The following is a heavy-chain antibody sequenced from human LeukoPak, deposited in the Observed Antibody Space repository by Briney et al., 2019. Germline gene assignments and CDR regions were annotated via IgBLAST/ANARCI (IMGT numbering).Heavy chain of an antibody. D-gene: IGHD6-13*01. J-gene: IGHJ5*02. CDR3: ARADLSHSRSWYANWFDP. CDR1: GGSFSGYY. Sequence: PSETLSLTCAVYGGSFSGYYWSWIRQPPGKGLEWVGEINHSGSTNYNPSLKSRVTISVDTSKNQFSLKLSSVTAADTAVYYCARADLSHSRSWYANWFDPWGQGTLVTVSS. CDR2: INHSGST. V-gene: IGHV4-34*01.